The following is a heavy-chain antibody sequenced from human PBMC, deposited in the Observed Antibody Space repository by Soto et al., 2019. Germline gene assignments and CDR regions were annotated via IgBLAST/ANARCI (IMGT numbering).Heavy chain of an antibody. CDR1: GGSISSYY. CDR3: ARDYEYSSGSFDY. V-gene: IGHV4-59*01. D-gene: IGHD6-19*01. Sequence: ETLSLTCTVSGGSISSYYWSWIRQPPGKGLEWIGYIYYSGSTNYNPSLKSRVTISVDTSKNQFSLKLSSVTAADTAVYYCARDYEYSSGSFDYWGQGTLVPVAS. CDR2: IYYSGST. J-gene: IGHJ4*02.